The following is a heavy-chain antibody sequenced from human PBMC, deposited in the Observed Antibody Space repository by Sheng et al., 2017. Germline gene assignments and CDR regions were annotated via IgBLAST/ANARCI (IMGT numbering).Heavy chain of an antibody. D-gene: IGHD3-22*01. CDR1: GGSFSGYY. V-gene: IGHV4-34*01. J-gene: IGHJ5*02. CDR2: INHSGST. CDR3: ARALVYYYYDSSGQTVRGHTDP. Sequence: QVQLQQWGAGLLKPSETLSLTCAVYGGSFSGYYWSWIRQPPGKGLEWIGEINHSGSTNYNPSLKSRVTISVDTSKNQFSLKLSSVTAADTAVYYCARALVYYYYDSSGQTVRGHTDPWGQGTLVTVSS.